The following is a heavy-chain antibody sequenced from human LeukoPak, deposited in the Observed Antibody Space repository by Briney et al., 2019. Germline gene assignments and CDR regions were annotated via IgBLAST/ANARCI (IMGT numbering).Heavy chain of an antibody. CDR2: ISGSGGST. Sequence: GQSLRLSCAPSGFTFSTYAMSCVRQAPGNGLGWVSSISGSGGSTHYADSVKGRFTISRDNSTNTLYLQMNSLRAEDTAVYYCAKAGGFIAVAGSDYWGQGTLVTVSS. D-gene: IGHD6-19*01. CDR1: GFTFSTYA. V-gene: IGHV3-23*01. CDR3: AKAGGFIAVAGSDY. J-gene: IGHJ4*02.